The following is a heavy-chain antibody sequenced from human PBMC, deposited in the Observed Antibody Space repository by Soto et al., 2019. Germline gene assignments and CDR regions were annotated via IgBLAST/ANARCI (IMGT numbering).Heavy chain of an antibody. V-gene: IGHV3-30-3*01. D-gene: IGHD6-19*01. CDR1: RFIFTTYA. J-gene: IGHJ4*02. Sequence: QVHLVESGGGVVQPGRSLRLSCAASRFIFTTYAMHWVRQAPGKGLEWVAVISYDGNHEYYADSVRGRFTISRDNSKNTLYLQMDSLRADDTALYYCARPSVAGTWGYYFDYWGQGALVTVSS. CDR2: ISYDGNHE. CDR3: ARPSVAGTWGYYFDY.